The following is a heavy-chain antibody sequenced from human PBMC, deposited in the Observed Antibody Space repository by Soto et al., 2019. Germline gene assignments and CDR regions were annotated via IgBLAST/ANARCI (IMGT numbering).Heavy chain of an antibody. J-gene: IGHJ6*02. V-gene: IGHV4-31*03. CDR1: GGSISSGGYH. CDR3: ARDLWGYCGTDCYPLDV. D-gene: IGHD2-21*02. Sequence: SETLSLTCTVSGGSISSGGYHWSWIRQHPGKGLEWIGYIYYSGSTYYNPSFKSRVTISVDTSKNQFSLKLTSVTAADTAVYYCARDLWGYCGTDCYPLDVWGQGTTVTVSS. CDR2: IYYSGST.